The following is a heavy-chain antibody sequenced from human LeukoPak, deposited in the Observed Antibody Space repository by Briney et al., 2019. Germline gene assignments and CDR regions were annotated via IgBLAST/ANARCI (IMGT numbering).Heavy chain of an antibody. CDR2: ISGSSSTI. Sequence: GGSLRLSCAASGFTFSSYSMNWVRQAPGKGLEWVSYISGSSSTIYYADSVKGRFTISRDNAKNSLYLQMNSLRAEDTAVYYCARDRSPGFKTTVVTPFDYWGQGTLVTVSS. V-gene: IGHV3-48*04. CDR3: ARDRSPGFKTTVVTPFDY. J-gene: IGHJ4*02. D-gene: IGHD4-23*01. CDR1: GFTFSSYS.